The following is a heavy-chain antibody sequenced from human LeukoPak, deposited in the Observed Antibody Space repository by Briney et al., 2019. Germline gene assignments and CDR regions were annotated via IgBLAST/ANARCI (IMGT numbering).Heavy chain of an antibody. D-gene: IGHD6-13*01. J-gene: IGHJ4*02. Sequence: SETLSLTCAVYGGSFRGYYWSWIRQPPGKGLEWIGEINHSGSTNYNPSLKSRVTISVDTSKNQFSLKLSSVTAADTAVYYCARGVSSSRPVDYWGQGTLVTVSS. CDR2: INHSGST. CDR1: GGSFRGYY. V-gene: IGHV4-34*01. CDR3: ARGVSSSRPVDY.